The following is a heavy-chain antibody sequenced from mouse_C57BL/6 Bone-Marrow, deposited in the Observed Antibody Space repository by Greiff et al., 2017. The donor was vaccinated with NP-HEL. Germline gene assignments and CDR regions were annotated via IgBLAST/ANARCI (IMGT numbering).Heavy chain of an antibody. CDR1: GFTFSSYA. J-gene: IGHJ4*01. Sequence: EVKLVESGGGLVKPGGSLKLSCAASGFTFSSYAMSWVRQTPEKRLEWVATISDGGSYTYYPDNVKGRFTISRDNAKNNLYLQMSHLKSEDTAMYYCASYRGAMDYWGQGTSVTVSS. CDR3: ASYRGAMDY. V-gene: IGHV5-4*03. D-gene: IGHD2-14*01. CDR2: ISDGGSYT.